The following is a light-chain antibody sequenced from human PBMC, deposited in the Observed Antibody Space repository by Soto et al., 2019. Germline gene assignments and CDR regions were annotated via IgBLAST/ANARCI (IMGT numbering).Light chain of an antibody. CDR1: SSDVGGYNY. V-gene: IGLV2-8*01. CDR3: SSYAGSNNLVV. Sequence: QSALTQPPSASGSPGQSVTISCTGTSSDVGGYNYVSWYQQHPGKAPKLMIYEVSKRPSGVSDRFSGSKSGNTASLIVSGLQAEDEADYYCSSYAGSNNLVVFGGGTKLTVL. J-gene: IGLJ2*01. CDR2: EVS.